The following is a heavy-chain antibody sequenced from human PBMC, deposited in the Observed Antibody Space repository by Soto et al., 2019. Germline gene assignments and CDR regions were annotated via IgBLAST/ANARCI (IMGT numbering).Heavy chain of an antibody. CDR3: ASLSRDGGFDY. CDR1: GFTFSSYG. J-gene: IGHJ4*02. D-gene: IGHD2-15*01. V-gene: IGHV3-33*01. CDR2: IWYDGSNK. Sequence: QVQLVESGGGVVQPGRSLRLSCAASGFTFSSYGMHWVRQAPGKGLEWVAVIWYDGSNKYYSDSVKGRFTISRDNSKNTLYRQMNSLRADDTAVYYCASLSRDGGFDYWGQGTLVTVSS.